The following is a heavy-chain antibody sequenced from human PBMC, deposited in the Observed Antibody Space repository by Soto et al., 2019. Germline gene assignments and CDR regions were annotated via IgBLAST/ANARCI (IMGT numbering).Heavy chain of an antibody. Sequence: PSETLSLTCTVSGVSMNGYFWSWVRQPQGKGLEWIGYVYNTVSANYNPSLKGRFTLSADTSKNQFSLTLSSVTAQATAVYYCAITYHFGKSGYNNAFDKWGQGTMDTVSS. CDR2: VYNTVSA. CDR3: AITYHFGKSGYNNAFDK. D-gene: IGHD3-22*01. V-gene: IGHV4-59*01. J-gene: IGHJ3*02. CDR1: GVSMNGYF.